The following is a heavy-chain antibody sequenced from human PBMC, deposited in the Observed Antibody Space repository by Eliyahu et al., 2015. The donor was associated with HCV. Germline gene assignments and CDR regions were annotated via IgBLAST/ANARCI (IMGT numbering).Heavy chain of an antibody. V-gene: IGHV4-59*01. CDR2: IYYSGSS. CDR1: GGSISTYY. CDR3: ARLEPTRIILDY. D-gene: IGHD3-3*01. J-gene: IGHJ4*02. Sequence: QVQLQESGPGLVKPSETLSLTCTVXGGSISTYYWNWXRPXPGKGLEWIGYIYYSGSSSYNPSLNSRVTISVDTSKNQFSLKLNSVTAADTAVYYCARLEPTRIILDYWGQGTLVTVSS.